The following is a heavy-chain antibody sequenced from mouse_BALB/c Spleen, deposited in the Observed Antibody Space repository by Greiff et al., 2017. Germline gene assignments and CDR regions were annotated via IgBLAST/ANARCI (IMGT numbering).Heavy chain of an antibody. CDR2: IWAGGST. J-gene: IGHJ4*01. D-gene: IGHD2-1*01. Sequence: VQLVESGPGLVAPSQSLSITCTVSGFSLTSYGVHWVRQPPGKGLEWLGVIWAGGSTNYNSALMSRLSISKDNSKSQVFLKMNSLQTDDTAMYYCARENYGNLYAMDYWGQGTSVTVSS. V-gene: IGHV2-9*02. CDR3: ARENYGNLYAMDY. CDR1: GFSLTSYG.